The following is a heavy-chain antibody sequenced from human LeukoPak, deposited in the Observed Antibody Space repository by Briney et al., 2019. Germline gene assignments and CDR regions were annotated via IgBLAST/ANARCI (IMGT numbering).Heavy chain of an antibody. J-gene: IGHJ5*02. CDR2: IHYSGTT. CDR1: GDSIDSSGYY. V-gene: IGHV4-39*01. CDR3: ARHKSRSDWFDP. Sequence: PSETLSLTCTVSGDSIDSSGYYWGWIRQPPGKGLEWIGNIHYSGTTYYNPSLKSRVTTSADTSKNQFSLKLSPVTAADTAVYHCARHKSRSDWFDPWGQGTLVTVSS.